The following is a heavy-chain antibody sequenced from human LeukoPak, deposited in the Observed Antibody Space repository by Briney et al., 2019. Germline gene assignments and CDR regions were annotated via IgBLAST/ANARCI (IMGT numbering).Heavy chain of an antibody. D-gene: IGHD6-6*01. V-gene: IGHV4-59*01. CDR3: ARLVSRVYYYYYLGV. Sequence: KTSETLSLTCTVSGGSISSYYWSWIRQPPGKGLECIGYISYSGSTIYIPSLKSRVTISVDTSKSQFSLKLSSVTAADTAVYYCARLVSRVYYYYYLGVWGKGTTVTVSS. J-gene: IGHJ6*03. CDR1: GGSISSYY. CDR2: ISYSGST.